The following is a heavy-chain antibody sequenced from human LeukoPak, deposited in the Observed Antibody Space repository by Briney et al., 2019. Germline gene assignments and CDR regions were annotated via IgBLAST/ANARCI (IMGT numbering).Heavy chain of an antibody. CDR3: AKSGLYYYYMDV. Sequence: QPGRSLRLSCAASGFTFDDNTMHWVRQAPGKGLEWVSLISWDGGSTYYADSVKGRFTISRDNSKNSLYLQMNSLRTEDTALYYCAKSGLYYYYMDVWGKGTTVTISS. V-gene: IGHV3-43*01. D-gene: IGHD3-10*01. CDR1: GFTFDDNT. J-gene: IGHJ6*03. CDR2: ISWDGGST.